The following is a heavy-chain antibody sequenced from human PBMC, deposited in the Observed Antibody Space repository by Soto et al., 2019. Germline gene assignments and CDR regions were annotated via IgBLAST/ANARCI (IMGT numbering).Heavy chain of an antibody. J-gene: IGHJ3*02. Sequence: PGGSLRLSCAASGFTVSSNYMSWVRQAPRKGLEWVSVIYSGGSTYYADSVKGRFTISRDNSKNTLYLQMNSLRAEDTAVYYCARGMSMITFGGVIVTDAFDIWGQGTMVTVSS. CDR3: ARGMSMITFGGVIVTDAFDI. D-gene: IGHD3-16*02. V-gene: IGHV3-66*01. CDR1: GFTVSSNY. CDR2: IYSGGST.